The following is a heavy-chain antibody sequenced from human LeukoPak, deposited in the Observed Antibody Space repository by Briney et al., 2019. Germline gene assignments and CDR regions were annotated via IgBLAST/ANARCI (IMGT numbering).Heavy chain of an antibody. V-gene: IGHV3-30*04. J-gene: IGHJ4*02. CDR1: GFTFSSYA. CDR2: ISSDGSKK. CDR3: ARGITYYYDSSGYYSDY. D-gene: IGHD3-22*01. Sequence: GGSLRLSCEVSGFTFSSYAMHCVRQAPGKGLEWVAVISSDGSKKDYADSVKGRFTISRDNSKNTLYLQMNSLRAEDTAVYYCARGITYYYDSSGYYSDYWGQGTLVTVSS.